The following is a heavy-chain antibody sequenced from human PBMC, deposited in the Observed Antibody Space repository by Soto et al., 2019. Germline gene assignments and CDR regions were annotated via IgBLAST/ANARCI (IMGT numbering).Heavy chain of an antibody. CDR3: ARDTIFGVVTDFDY. CDR1: GGTFSSYA. V-gene: IGHV1-18*01. CDR2: ISAYNGNT. Sequence: ASVKVSCKASGGTFSSYAIIWVRQAPGQGLEWMGWISAYNGNTNYAQKLQGRVTMTTDTSTSTAYMELRSLRSDDTAVYYRARDTIFGVVTDFDYWGQGTLVTVSS. D-gene: IGHD3-3*01. J-gene: IGHJ4*02.